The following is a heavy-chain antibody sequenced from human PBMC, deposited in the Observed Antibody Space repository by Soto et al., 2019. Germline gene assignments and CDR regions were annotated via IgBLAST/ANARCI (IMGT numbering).Heavy chain of an antibody. V-gene: IGHV1-69*13. CDR1: GGTFSSYA. CDR3: ARVKQQLVLGYYGMDV. J-gene: IGHJ6*02. Sequence: ASVKVSCKASGGTFSSYAISWVRQAPGQGLEWVGGIIPIFGTANYAQKFQGRVTITADGSTSTAYMELSSLRSEDTAVYYCARVKQQLVLGYYGMDVWGQGTTVTVSS. D-gene: IGHD6-13*01. CDR2: IIPIFGTA.